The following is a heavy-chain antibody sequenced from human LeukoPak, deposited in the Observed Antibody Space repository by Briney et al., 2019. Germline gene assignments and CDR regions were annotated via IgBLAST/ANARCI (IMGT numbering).Heavy chain of an antibody. D-gene: IGHD2-21*01. CDR1: GFAFSSYG. J-gene: IGHJ4*02. CDR3: ALGDPFDY. Sequence: PGGSLRLSCAASGFAFSSYGMHWVRQAPGKGLEWVAVISYDGSNKYYADSVKGRFTISRDNSKNTLYLQMNSLRAEDTAVYYCALGDPFDYWGQGTLVTVSS. V-gene: IGHV3-30*03. CDR2: ISYDGSNK.